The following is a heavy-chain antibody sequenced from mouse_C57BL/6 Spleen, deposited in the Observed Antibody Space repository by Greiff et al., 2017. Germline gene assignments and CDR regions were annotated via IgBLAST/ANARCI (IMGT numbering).Heavy chain of an antibody. V-gene: IGHV3-6*01. CDR3: ARDDGERFAY. D-gene: IGHD2-3*01. Sequence: EVKLVESGPGLVKPSQSLSLTCSVTGYSITSGYYWNWIRQFPGNKLEWMGYISYDGSNNYNPSLKNRISITRDTSKNQFFLKLNSVTTEDTATYYCARDDGERFAYWGQGTLVTVSA. J-gene: IGHJ3*01. CDR2: ISYDGSN. CDR1: GYSITSGYY.